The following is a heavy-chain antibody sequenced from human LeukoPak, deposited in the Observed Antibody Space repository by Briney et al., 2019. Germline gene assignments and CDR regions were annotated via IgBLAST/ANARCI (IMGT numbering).Heavy chain of an antibody. CDR3: AREIVVVVAATPLSWFDP. CDR2: ISAYNGNT. CDR1: GYTFTSYY. D-gene: IGHD2-15*01. V-gene: IGHV1-18*04. Sequence: ASVKVSCKASGYTFTSYYMHWVRQAPGQGLEWMGWISAYNGNTNYAQKLQGRVTMTTDTSTSTAYMELRSLRSDDTAVYYCAREIVVVVAATPLSWFDPWGQGTLVTVSS. J-gene: IGHJ5*02.